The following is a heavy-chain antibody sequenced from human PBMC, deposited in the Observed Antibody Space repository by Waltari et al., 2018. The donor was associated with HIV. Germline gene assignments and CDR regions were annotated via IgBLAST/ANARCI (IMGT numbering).Heavy chain of an antibody. V-gene: IGHV1-8*01. CDR1: GYTFTSYD. Sequence: QVQLVQSGAEVKKPGASVKVSCKASGYTFTSYDIKRVRQATGQGPEWMGWMNPNSGNTGYAQRFQGRVTMTRNTSISTAYMELSSLRSEDTAVYYCARGPLTTPRGYFDSWGQGTLVTVSS. CDR3: ARGPLTTPRGYFDS. CDR2: MNPNSGNT. D-gene: IGHD4-17*01. J-gene: IGHJ4*02.